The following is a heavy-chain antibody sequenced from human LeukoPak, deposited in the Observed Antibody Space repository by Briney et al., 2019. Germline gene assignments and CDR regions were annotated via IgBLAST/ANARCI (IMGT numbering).Heavy chain of an antibody. Sequence: GASVKFSCKASGYTFTSYYMRWLGQAPGQGLEGMGIINPSGGSTSYAQKFQGRVTMTRDTSTSTVYMELSSLRSEDTAVYYCARRWNYYDGAFDIWGQGTMVTVSS. D-gene: IGHD3-22*01. CDR3: ARRWNYYDGAFDI. J-gene: IGHJ3*02. CDR2: INPSGGST. CDR1: GYTFTSYY. V-gene: IGHV1-46*01.